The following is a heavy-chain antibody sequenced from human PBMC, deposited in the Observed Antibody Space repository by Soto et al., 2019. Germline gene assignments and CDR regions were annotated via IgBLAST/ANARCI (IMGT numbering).Heavy chain of an antibody. CDR2: VSYDGVNK. J-gene: IGHJ6*02. V-gene: IGHV3-30-3*01. CDR1: ISTFRSNG. Sequence: QVQLVESGGGVVQPGRSLRLSCAGSISTFRSNGIHSVRQAPGKGLEWVAVVSYDGVNKDYADSVKGRFTISRDNSKSTVHLQMNSLRAEDTAVYHCARDPSSEMRGYYGFDVWGQGTSVTVSS. D-gene: IGHD3-10*01. CDR3: ARDPSSEMRGYYGFDV.